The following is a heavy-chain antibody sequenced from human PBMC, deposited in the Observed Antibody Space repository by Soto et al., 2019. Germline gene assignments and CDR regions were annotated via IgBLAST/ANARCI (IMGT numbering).Heavy chain of an antibody. D-gene: IGHD6-6*01. V-gene: IGHV3-30*02. Sequence: GGSLRLSCVASGFTFSSYGMHWVRQAPGKGLEWVAVIWYDGSNKYYADSVKGRFTISRDNSKNTLYLQMNSLRAEDTAVYYCAKEGLAARARRYYFDYWGQGTLVTVSS. CDR2: IWYDGSNK. CDR1: GFTFSSYG. CDR3: AKEGLAARARRYYFDY. J-gene: IGHJ4*02.